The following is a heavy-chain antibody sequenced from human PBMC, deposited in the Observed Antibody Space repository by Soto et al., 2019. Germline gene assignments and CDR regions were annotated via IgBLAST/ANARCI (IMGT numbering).Heavy chain of an antibody. J-gene: IGHJ4*02. CDR1: GGTFNTYA. CDR3: AREVQVHTPAFVY. V-gene: IGHV1-69*19. D-gene: IGHD3-10*01. CDR2: ISPMFGAA. Sequence: QVQLVQSGAELKKPGSSVKVSCQSSGGTFNTYAMNWVRQAPGQGPEWMGDISPMFGAANYAPKFQGRVTLTAVGSTGRSYMQLSRLTSEDTALYFCAREVQVHTPAFVYWGQGTMVTVSS.